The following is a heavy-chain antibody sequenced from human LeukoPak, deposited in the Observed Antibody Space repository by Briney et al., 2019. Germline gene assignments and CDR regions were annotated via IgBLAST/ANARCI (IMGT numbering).Heavy chain of an antibody. Sequence: GGSLRLSCAASGFNFSTYWMHWVRQAPGKGLEWVSAISGSGGSTYYADSVKGRFTISRDNSKNTLYLQMNSLRAEDTAVYYCAKAPLRYFDPNNWFDPWGQGTLVTVSS. V-gene: IGHV3-23*01. CDR2: ISGSGGST. J-gene: IGHJ5*02. D-gene: IGHD3-9*01. CDR1: GFNFSTYW. CDR3: AKAPLRYFDPNNWFDP.